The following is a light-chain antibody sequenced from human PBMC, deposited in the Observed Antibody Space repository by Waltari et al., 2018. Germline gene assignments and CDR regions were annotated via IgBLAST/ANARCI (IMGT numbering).Light chain of an antibody. CDR3: NSYTSSSTWV. Sequence: QSALTQPASVSGSPGQSITISCTGTSTDTGGYNYVSWSQQHPGKAPKLMIFDVSKRPAGVSNRFSGSKSGSTASLTISGLQAEDEADFYCNSYTSSSTWVFGGGTKLTVL. CDR1: STDTGGYNY. J-gene: IGLJ3*02. V-gene: IGLV2-14*01. CDR2: DVS.